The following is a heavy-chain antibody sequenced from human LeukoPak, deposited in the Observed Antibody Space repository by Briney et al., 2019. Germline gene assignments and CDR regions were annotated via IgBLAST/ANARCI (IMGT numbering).Heavy chain of an antibody. CDR1: GGSFSGYY. CDR2: INHSGST. J-gene: IGHJ6*02. D-gene: IGHD3-10*01. CDR3: ARERLVRGVMTYHYYGMDV. V-gene: IGHV4-34*01. Sequence: SETLFLTCAVYGGSFSGYYWSWIRQPPGKGLEWIGEINHSGSTNYNPSLKSRVTISVDTSKNQFSLKLSSVTAADTAVYYCARERLVRGVMTYHYYGMDVWGQGTTVTVSS.